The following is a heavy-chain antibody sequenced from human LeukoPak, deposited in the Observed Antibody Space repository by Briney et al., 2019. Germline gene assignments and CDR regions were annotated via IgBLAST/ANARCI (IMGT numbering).Heavy chain of an antibody. CDR3: ARGSGYSYGLYHFDY. CDR1: EFSVGSNY. V-gene: IGHV3-53*01. D-gene: IGHD5-18*01. CDR2: IYSGGST. J-gene: IGHJ4*02. Sequence: GSLRLSCAASEFSVGSNYMTWVRQAPGKGLEWVSLIYSGGSTYYADSVKGRFTISRDNSKNTLYLQMNSLRAEDTAVYYCARGSGYSYGLYHFDYWGQGTLVTVSS.